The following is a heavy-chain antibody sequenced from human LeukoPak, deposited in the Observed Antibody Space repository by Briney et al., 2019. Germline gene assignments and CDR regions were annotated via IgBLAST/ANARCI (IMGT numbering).Heavy chain of an antibody. J-gene: IGHJ6*03. D-gene: IGHD6-19*01. CDR1: GFTFSSYW. CDR3: AKLPGSGWYYMDV. CDR2: INSDGSST. V-gene: IGHV3-74*01. Sequence: GGSLRLSCAASGFTFSSYWMHWVRQVPGKGLVWVSRINSDGSSTSYADSVKGRFTISRDNAKNTLYLQMNSLRAEDTAVYYCAKLPGSGWYYMDVWGKGTTVTVSS.